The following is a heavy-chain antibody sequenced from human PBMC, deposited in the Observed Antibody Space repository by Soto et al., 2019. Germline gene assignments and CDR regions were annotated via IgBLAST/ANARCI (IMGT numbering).Heavy chain of an antibody. CDR1: GGSISSYY. Sequence: LSLTCNVSGGSISSYYWSWIRQPPGKGLEWIGYSYYSGSTNYNPSLKSRVTMSVDTSKNHFSLKLSSVTAADTAVYYCARGGSSSTRRGFDYWGQGTLVTVSS. V-gene: IGHV4-59*01. CDR2: SYYSGST. CDR3: ARGGSSSTRRGFDY. J-gene: IGHJ4*02. D-gene: IGHD6-13*01.